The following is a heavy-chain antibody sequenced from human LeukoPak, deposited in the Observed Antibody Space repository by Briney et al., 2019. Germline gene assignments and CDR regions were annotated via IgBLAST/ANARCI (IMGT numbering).Heavy chain of an antibody. V-gene: IGHV4-59*01. CDR1: GGSISSYY. Sequence: LETLSLTCTVSGGSISSYYWSWIRQPPGKGLEWIGYIYYSGSTNYNPSLKSRVTISVDTSKNQFSLKLSSVTAADTAVYYCARARYYDFPFDYWGQGTLVTVSS. CDR2: IYYSGST. D-gene: IGHD3-3*01. CDR3: ARARYYDFPFDY. J-gene: IGHJ4*02.